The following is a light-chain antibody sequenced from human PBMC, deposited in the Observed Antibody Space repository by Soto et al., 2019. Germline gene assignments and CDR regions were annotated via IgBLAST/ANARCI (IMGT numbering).Light chain of an antibody. J-gene: IGLJ2*01. CDR3: TSYAGNNNLV. CDR2: EVI. CDR1: SSDY. V-gene: IGLV2-8*01. Sequence: ALTQPPSASGSPGQSVTISCTGTSSDYVSWYQQHPGKAPKLLIYEVIKRPSGVPDRFSGSKSGNTASLTVSGLQAEDEADYHCTSYAGNNNLVFGGGTKLTVL.